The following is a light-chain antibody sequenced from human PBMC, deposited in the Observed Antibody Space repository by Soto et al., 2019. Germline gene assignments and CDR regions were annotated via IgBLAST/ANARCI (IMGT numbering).Light chain of an antibody. J-gene: IGKJ2*01. CDR1: QSLVYSSNDKTY. Sequence: DIVLTQSPHSLAVSLGARATITCKSSQSLVYSSNDKTYLAWYQQKPGQPPKLLIYWASTRQSGVPDRFSGSGSGADFTLTISSLQAEDVAVYYCQQYNNWPPYTFGQGTKLEIK. CDR3: QQYNNWPPYT. CDR2: WAS. V-gene: IGKV4-1*01.